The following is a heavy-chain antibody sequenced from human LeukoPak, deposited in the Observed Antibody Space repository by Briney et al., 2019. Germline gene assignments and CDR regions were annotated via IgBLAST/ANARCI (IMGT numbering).Heavy chain of an antibody. V-gene: IGHV4-59*01. CDR1: GGSISSYY. Sequence: SETLSLTCTVSGGSISSYYWSWIRQPPGKGLEWIGDIYYSGSTNYNPSLKSRVTISVDTSKNQFSLKLSSVTAADTAVYYCARLYYYDSSSVAFDIWGQGTMVTVSS. D-gene: IGHD3-22*01. CDR2: IYYSGST. CDR3: ARLYYYDSSSVAFDI. J-gene: IGHJ3*02.